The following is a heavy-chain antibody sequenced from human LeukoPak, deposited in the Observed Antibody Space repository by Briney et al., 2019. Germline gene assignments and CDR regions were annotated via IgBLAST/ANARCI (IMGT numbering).Heavy chain of an antibody. CDR3: ASLHCSGGSCYSYYGMDV. J-gene: IGHJ6*02. Sequence: ASVKVSCKASGYTFTSCGISWVRQAPGQGLEWMGWISAYNGNTNYAQKLQGRVTMTTDTSTSTAYMELRSLRSDDTAVYYCASLHCSGGSCYSYYGMDVWGQGTTVTVSS. V-gene: IGHV1-18*01. D-gene: IGHD2-15*01. CDR1: GYTFTSCG. CDR2: ISAYNGNT.